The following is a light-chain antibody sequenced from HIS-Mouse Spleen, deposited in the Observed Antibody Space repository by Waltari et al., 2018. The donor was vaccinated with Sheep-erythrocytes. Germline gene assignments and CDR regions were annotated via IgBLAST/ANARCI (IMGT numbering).Light chain of an antibody. J-gene: IGLJ3*02. CDR3: CSYAGSYTFWV. CDR1: SRDVGGYNY. Sequence: QSALTQPRSVSGSPGQSVTISCTGTSRDVGGYNYVSWYQHHPGKAPKLMIYDVSKRPSGVPDRFSGSKSGNTASLTISGLQAEDEADYYCCSYAGSYTFWVFGGGTRLTVL. CDR2: DVS. V-gene: IGLV2-11*01.